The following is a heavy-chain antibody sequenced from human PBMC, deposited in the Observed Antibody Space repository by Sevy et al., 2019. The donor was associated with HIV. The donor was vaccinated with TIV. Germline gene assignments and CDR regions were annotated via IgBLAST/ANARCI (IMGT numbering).Heavy chain of an antibody. D-gene: IGHD3-10*01. CDR1: GFTFSDHY. Sequence: GGSLRLSCAASGFTFSDHYMSWIRQAPGKGLEWVSYISSSGSTLYYADSVKGRFTISRDNAKNSLYLQMNSLRAEDTAVYYCARAFYYGSGGMDVWGQGTTVTVSS. CDR2: ISSSGSTL. CDR3: ARAFYYGSGGMDV. V-gene: IGHV3-11*01. J-gene: IGHJ6*02.